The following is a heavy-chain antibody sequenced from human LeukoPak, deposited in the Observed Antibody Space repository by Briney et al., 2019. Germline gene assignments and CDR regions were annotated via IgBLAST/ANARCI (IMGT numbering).Heavy chain of an antibody. V-gene: IGHV3-48*04. J-gene: IGHJ2*01. CDR2: ISSSSSTI. CDR1: GFTFSSYS. Sequence: PGGSLRLSCAASGFTFSSYSMNWVRQAPGKGLKWVSYISSSSSTIYYADSVKGRFTISRDNAMNTLYLQMDSLGAEDTAVYYCARVGQGEWFFDLWGRGTLVTVSS. D-gene: IGHD1-26*01. CDR3: ARVGQGEWFFDL.